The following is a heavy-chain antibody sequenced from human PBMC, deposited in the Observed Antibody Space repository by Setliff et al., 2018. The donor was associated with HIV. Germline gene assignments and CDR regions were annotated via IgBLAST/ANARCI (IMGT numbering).Heavy chain of an antibody. CDR1: GFTFSSYG. J-gene: IGHJ1*01. CDR2: ISYDGSNK. V-gene: IGHV3-30*18. D-gene: IGHD3-16*01. Sequence: GGSLRLSCASSGFTFSSYGMHWVRQAPGKGLEWGAVISYDGSNKYYADSVKGRFTISRDNSKNTVYLQMNSLSAEDTAVFYCVKDGVRALTRKESKYFQYWGQGTLVTVSS. CDR3: VKDGVRALTRKESKYFQY.